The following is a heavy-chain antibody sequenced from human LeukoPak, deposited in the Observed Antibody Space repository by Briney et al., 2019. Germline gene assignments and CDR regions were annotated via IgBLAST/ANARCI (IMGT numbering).Heavy chain of an antibody. Sequence: PSETLSLTCTVSGGSISSSSYYWGWIRQPPGKGLEWIGSIYYSGSTYYNPSLKSRVTISVDTSKNQFSLKPSSVTAADTAVYYCAREQWLVTGDSFDIWGQGTMVTVSS. D-gene: IGHD6-19*01. CDR2: IYYSGST. CDR1: GGSISSSSYY. V-gene: IGHV4-39*07. J-gene: IGHJ3*02. CDR3: AREQWLVTGDSFDI.